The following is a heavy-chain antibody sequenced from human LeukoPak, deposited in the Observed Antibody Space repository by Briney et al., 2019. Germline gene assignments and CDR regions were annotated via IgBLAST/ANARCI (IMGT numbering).Heavy chain of an antibody. V-gene: IGHV4-39*07. CDR3: ARDLNVLRYFDWSNAWFDP. J-gene: IGHJ5*02. CDR1: GGSISSSSYY. CDR2: ICYSGST. Sequence: TPSETLSLTCTVSGGSISSSSYYWGWIRQPPGKGLEWIGSICYSGSTYYNPSLKSRVTISVDTSKNQFSLKLSSVTAADTAVYYCARDLNVLRYFDWSNAWFDPWGQGTLVTVSS. D-gene: IGHD3-9*01.